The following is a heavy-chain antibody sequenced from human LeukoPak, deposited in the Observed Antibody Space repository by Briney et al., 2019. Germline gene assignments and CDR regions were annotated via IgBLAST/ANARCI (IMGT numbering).Heavy chain of an antibody. D-gene: IGHD2-15*01. CDR3: ARGRRYCSGGSCYSGLNWFDP. J-gene: IGHJ5*02. CDR1: GGSISSGGSS. V-gene: IGHV4-30-2*01. CDR2: IYHSGST. Sequence: SQTLSLTCAVSGGSISSGGSSWSWIRQPPGKGLEWIGYIYHSGSTYYNPSLKSRVTISVDRSKNQFSLKLSSVTAADTAVYYCARGRRYCSGGSCYSGLNWFDPWGQGTLVTVSS.